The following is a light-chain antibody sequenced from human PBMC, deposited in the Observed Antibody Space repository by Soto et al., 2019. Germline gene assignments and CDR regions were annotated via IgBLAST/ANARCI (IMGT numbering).Light chain of an antibody. V-gene: IGLV1-40*01. CDR3: QSHDSSLSAYV. CDR2: GNS. J-gene: IGLJ1*01. CDR1: SSNIGAGYD. Sequence: VLTQPPSVSGAPGQRVTISCTGSSSNIGAGYDVHWYQQLPGTAPKLLIYGNSNRPSGVPDRFSGSKSGTSASLAITGLQAEDEADFYCQSHDSSLSAYVFGTGTKVTVL.